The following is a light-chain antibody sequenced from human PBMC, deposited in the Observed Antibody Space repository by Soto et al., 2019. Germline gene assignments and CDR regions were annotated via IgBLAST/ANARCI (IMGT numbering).Light chain of an antibody. CDR3: QQYSTSSPRYT. CDR2: NAS. J-gene: IGKJ2*01. Sequence: EIVLTQSPGTLSLSPGERATLFCRASQSVSSNFLAWYQQKPGQAPRLLIYNASRSAAGIPDRFSGSGSGTAFTLTISRLEPEDFAVYYCQQYSTSSPRYTFGQGTKLEIK. V-gene: IGKV3-20*01. CDR1: QSVSSNF.